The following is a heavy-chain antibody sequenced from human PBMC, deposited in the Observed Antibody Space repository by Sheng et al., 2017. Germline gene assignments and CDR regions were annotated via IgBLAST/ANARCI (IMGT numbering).Heavy chain of an antibody. CDR3: ARLGYCSGGGCN. Sequence: SNYAVSWVRQAPGQGLEWMGKIIPMFGTVNYAQNFQDRVTITADASTNTAYMDLSSLRSEDTAVYYCARLGYCSGGGCNWGQGTLVTVSS. CDR2: IIPMFGTV. CDR1: SNYA. J-gene: IGHJ4*02. V-gene: IGHV1-69*15. D-gene: IGHD2-15*01.